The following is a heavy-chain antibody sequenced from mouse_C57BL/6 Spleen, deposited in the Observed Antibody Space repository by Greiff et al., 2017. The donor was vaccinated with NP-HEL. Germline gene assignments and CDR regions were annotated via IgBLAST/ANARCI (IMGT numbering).Heavy chain of an antibody. Sequence: EVQLQQSGPVLVKPGASVKMSCKASGYTFTDYYMNWVKQSHGKSLEWIGVINPYNGGTSYNQKFKGKATLTVDKSSSTAYMELNSLTSEDSAVYYCARIGADGAYDGYYGGYAMDYWGQGTSVTVSS. J-gene: IGHJ4*01. CDR3: ARIGADGAYDGYYGGYAMDY. D-gene: IGHD2-3*01. CDR2: INPYNGGT. V-gene: IGHV1-19*01. CDR1: GYTFTDYY.